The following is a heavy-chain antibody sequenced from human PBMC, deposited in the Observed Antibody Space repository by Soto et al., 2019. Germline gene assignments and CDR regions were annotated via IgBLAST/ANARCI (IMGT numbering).Heavy chain of an antibody. CDR2: MNPNSGNT. CDR3: ARESSLYYYDSSAYYPDAFDI. J-gene: IGHJ3*02. Sequence: ASVKVSCKASGYTFTSYDINWVRQATGQGLEWMGWMNPNSGNTGYAQKFQGRVTMTRNTSISTAYMELSSLRSEDTALYYCARESSLYYYDSSAYYPDAFDIWGQGTVVTVSS. V-gene: IGHV1-8*01. CDR1: GYTFTSYD. D-gene: IGHD3-22*01.